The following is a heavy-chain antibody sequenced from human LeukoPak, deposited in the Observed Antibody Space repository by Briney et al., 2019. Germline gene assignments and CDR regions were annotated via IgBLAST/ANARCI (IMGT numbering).Heavy chain of an antibody. J-gene: IGHJ4*02. CDR1: GGTFSSYA. V-gene: IGHV1-69*13. CDR2: IIPIFGTA. CDR3: ASEQRGYSLYFDY. Sequence: ASVKVSCKASGGTFSSYAISWVRQAPGQGLEWMGGIIPIFGTANYARKFQGRVTITADESTSTAYMELSSLRSEDTAVYYCASEQRGYSLYFDYWGQGTLVTVSS. D-gene: IGHD5-18*01.